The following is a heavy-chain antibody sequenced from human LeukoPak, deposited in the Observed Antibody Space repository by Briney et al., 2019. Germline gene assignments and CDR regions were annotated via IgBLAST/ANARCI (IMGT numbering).Heavy chain of an antibody. CDR3: AKGFGLLWFGEFIYYYGMDV. D-gene: IGHD3-10*01. CDR2: IRYDGSNK. J-gene: IGHJ6*02. V-gene: IGHV3-30*02. CDR1: GFTFRSYG. Sequence: PGGSLRLSCAASGFTFRSYGMHWVREAPGKGLEWEAFIRYDGSNKYYADSVKGRFTISRDNSKNTLYLQMNSLRAEDTAVYYCAKGFGLLWFGEFIYYYGMDVWGQGTTVTVSS.